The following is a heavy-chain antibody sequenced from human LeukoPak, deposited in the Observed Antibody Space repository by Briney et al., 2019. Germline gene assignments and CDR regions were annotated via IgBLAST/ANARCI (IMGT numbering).Heavy chain of an antibody. Sequence: GGSLRLSCAASGFTVSSNYMSWVRQAPGKGLEWVSIIYSGGSTYYADSVKGRFNISRDNSNNTLYLQMNSLRAEDTAVYYCARDRYSSGWFDSWGQGTLVTVSS. CDR2: IYSGGST. CDR3: ARDRYSSGWFDS. CDR1: GFTVSSNY. V-gene: IGHV3-66*01. D-gene: IGHD2-15*01. J-gene: IGHJ5*01.